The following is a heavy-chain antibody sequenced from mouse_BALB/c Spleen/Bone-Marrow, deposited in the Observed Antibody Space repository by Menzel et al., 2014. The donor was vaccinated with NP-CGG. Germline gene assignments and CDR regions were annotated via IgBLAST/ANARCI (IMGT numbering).Heavy chain of an antibody. CDR3: ARDGLDY. CDR2: ISSGGSYT. V-gene: IGHV5-6*01. CDR1: GFTFSSYG. D-gene: IGHD3-1*01. Sequence: EVQVVESGGGLVKPGGSLKLSCAASGFTFSSYGMSWVRQTPDKRLEWVATISSGGSYTYYPDSVKGRFTISRDNAKNTLHLQMSSLKSEDTAMYYCARDGLDYWGQGTTLTVSS. J-gene: IGHJ2*01.